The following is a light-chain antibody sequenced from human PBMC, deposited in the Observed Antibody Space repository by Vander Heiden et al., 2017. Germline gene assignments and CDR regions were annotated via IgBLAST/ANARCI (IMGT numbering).Light chain of an antibody. CDR2: GNS. CDR1: SSPLGAGYD. CDR3: QSDESSRSGWV. V-gene: IGLV1-40*01. Sequence: QSVLTQPPSVSGAPGQRVTISCTGSSSPLGAGYDAHWYQPVPGTAPKLLIYGNSTRRSEVPVSFSGTKSGTSASVAITGLQAEDEADYYWQSDESSRSGWVFGGGTKPTVL. J-gene: IGLJ3*02.